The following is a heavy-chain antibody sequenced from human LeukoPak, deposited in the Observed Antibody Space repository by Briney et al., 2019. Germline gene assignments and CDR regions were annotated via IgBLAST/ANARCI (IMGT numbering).Heavy chain of an antibody. J-gene: IGHJ4*02. V-gene: IGHV3-48*03. CDR2: ISSSGSTI. CDR1: GFTFSSYE. D-gene: IGHD2-15*01. CDR3: ARVREYCSGGSCYWDY. Sequence: GGSLRLSCAASGFTFSSYEMNWVRQAPGKGLEWVSYISSSGSTIYCADSVKGRFTISRDNAKNSLYLQMNSLRAEDTAVYYCARVREYCSGGSCYWDYWGQGTLVTVSS.